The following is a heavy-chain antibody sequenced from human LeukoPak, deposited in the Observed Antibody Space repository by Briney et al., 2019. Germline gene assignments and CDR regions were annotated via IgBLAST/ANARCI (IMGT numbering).Heavy chain of an antibody. Sequence: PSETLSLTRTVSGGSISSSTYYWGWIRQPPGKGLEWIGSIYYSGNIYYNPSLKSRVTISVDTSKNQFSLNLSSVTAADTALYYCAGTIFGVVIYNWFDPWGQGTLVTVSS. V-gene: IGHV4-39*01. D-gene: IGHD3-3*01. CDR2: IYYSGNI. CDR3: AGTIFGVVIYNWFDP. J-gene: IGHJ5*02. CDR1: GGSISSSTYY.